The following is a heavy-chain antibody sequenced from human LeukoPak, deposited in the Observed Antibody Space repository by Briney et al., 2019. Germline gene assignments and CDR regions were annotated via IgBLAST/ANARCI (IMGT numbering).Heavy chain of an antibody. CDR1: GGSISSGDYY. V-gene: IGHV4-30-4*08. Sequence: SETLSLTCTVSGGSISSGDYYWSWIRQPPGKGLEWIGYIYYSGSTYYNPSLKSRVTISVDTSKNQFSLKLSSVTAADTAVYYCARGSCSSIGYYYYYMDVWGNGTTVTVSS. D-gene: IGHD6-6*01. CDR3: ARGSCSSIGYYYYYMDV. J-gene: IGHJ6*03. CDR2: IYYSGST.